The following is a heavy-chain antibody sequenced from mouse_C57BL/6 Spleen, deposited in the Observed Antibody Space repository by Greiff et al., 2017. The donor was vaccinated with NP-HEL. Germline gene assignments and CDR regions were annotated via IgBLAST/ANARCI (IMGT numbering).Heavy chain of an antibody. Sequence: QVQLQQPGTELVKPGASVKLSCKASGYTFTSYWMHWVKQRPGQGLEWIGNINPSNGGTNYNEKFKSKATLTVDKSSSTAYMQLSSLTSEDSAVYDCASPMVTDYYAMDYWGQGTSVTVSS. CDR2: INPSNGGT. CDR1: GYTFTSYW. CDR3: ASPMVTDYYAMDY. V-gene: IGHV1-53*01. D-gene: IGHD2-2*01. J-gene: IGHJ4*01.